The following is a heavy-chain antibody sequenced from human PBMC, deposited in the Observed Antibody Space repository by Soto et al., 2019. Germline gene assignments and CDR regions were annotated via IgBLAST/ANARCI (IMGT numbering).Heavy chain of an antibody. J-gene: IGHJ5*02. CDR3: ARLVGRDWFDP. D-gene: IGHD2-2*01. Sequence: WTWIRQPPGKGLDWIGHIHYSGNTNYNPSLKSRVSISVDTSKNQFSLKLTSVTAADTAVYYCARLVGRDWFDPWGQGTLVTVSS. CDR2: IHYSGNT. V-gene: IGHV4-59*08.